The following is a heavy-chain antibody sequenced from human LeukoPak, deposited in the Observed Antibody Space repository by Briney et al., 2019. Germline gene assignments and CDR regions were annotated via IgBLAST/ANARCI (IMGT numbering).Heavy chain of an antibody. V-gene: IGHV3-30*02. D-gene: IGHD5/OR15-5a*01. CDR1: GFTFSSYG. Sequence: GGSLRLSXAASGFTFSSYGMHWVCQAPGKGLEWVAFIRYDGSNKYYADSVKGRFTISRDNSKNTLYLQMNSLRAEDTSVYYCARDPGLSNWGQGTLVTVSS. J-gene: IGHJ4*02. CDR3: ARDPGLSN. CDR2: IRYDGSNK.